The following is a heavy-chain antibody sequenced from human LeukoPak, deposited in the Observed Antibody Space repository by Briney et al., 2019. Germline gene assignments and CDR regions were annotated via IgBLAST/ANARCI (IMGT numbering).Heavy chain of an antibody. V-gene: IGHV1-2*02. J-gene: IGHJ3*02. D-gene: IGHD6-6*01. CDR2: INPNSGGT. CDR3: ARDPSSSGLGAFDI. CDR1: GYTFTGYY. Sequence: ASVKVSCKASGYTFTGYYMHRVRQAPGQGLEWMGWINPNSGGTNYAQKFQGRVTMTRDTSISTAYMELSRLRSDDTAVYYCARDPSSSGLGAFDIWGQGTMVTVSS.